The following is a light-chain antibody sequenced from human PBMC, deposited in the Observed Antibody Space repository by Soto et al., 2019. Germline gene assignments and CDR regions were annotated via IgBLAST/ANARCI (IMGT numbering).Light chain of an antibody. Sequence: QSALTQPASVSGSPGQSITISCTASSSHIGSSNLVSWYQHHPGKAPKVVIYEATKRPSGVSGRFSGSKSGNTASLTISGLQADDEAHYYCCSYGGFSTFVIFGGGTKLTVL. CDR2: EAT. CDR3: CSYGGFSTFVI. V-gene: IGLV2-23*02. CDR1: SSHIGSSNL. J-gene: IGLJ2*01.